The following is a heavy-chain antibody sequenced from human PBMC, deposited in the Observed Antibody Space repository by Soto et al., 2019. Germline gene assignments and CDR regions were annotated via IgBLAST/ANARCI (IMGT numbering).Heavy chain of an antibody. Sequence: GGSLRLSCAASGFTFSSYSMNWVRQAPGKGLEWVSYISSSSSTIYYADSVKGRFTISRDNAKNSLYLQMNSLRAEDTAVYYCAKDRSHSSSWSDGLNWYFDLWGRGTLVTVSS. V-gene: IGHV3-48*01. CDR3: AKDRSHSSSWSDGLNWYFDL. CDR2: ISSSSSTI. D-gene: IGHD6-13*01. CDR1: GFTFSSYS. J-gene: IGHJ2*01.